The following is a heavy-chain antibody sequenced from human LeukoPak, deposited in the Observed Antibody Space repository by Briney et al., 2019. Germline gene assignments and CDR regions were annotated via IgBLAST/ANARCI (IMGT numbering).Heavy chain of an antibody. CDR1: GGSISSGGYS. J-gene: IGHJ4*02. CDR3: ARVRATVTTFYFDY. V-gene: IGHV4-30-2*01. D-gene: IGHD4-17*01. CDR2: IYHSGST. Sequence: SQTLSLTCAVSGGSISSGGYSWSWIRQPPGKGLEWIGYIYHSGSTYYNPSLKSRVTISVDRSKNQFSLRLSSVTAADTAVCYCARVRATVTTFYFDYWGQGTLVTVSS.